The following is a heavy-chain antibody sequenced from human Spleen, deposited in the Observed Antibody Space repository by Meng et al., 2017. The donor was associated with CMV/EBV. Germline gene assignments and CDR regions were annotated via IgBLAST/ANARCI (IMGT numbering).Heavy chain of an antibody. CDR3: AKDSYYLDSSGYYDY. V-gene: IGHV1-2*02. CDR1: GFTFIAYY. Sequence: ASVKVSCKTSGFTFIAYYMHWVRQAPGQGLEWMGWINPNSGGTNSAQKFQGRVTMTRDTSISTAYMEVTSLRSDDTAVYYCAKDSYYLDSSGYYDYWGQGTLVTVSS. CDR2: INPNSGGT. D-gene: IGHD3-22*01. J-gene: IGHJ4*02.